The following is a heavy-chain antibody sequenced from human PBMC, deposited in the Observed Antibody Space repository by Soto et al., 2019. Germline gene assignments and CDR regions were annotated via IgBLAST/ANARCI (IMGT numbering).Heavy chain of an antibody. J-gene: IGHJ4*02. V-gene: IGHV3-53*01. Sequence: EVQLVESGGGLIQPGGSLRLSCAVSGFSVSSHYMTWIRQAPGKGLEWVSVIYSGGNTDYTDSVKGRFTISRDSSKNTIYLQMKSLRAEDTAVYYCARQGVAGLWGQGTLVTVSS. CDR3: ARQGVAGL. D-gene: IGHD6-19*01. CDR1: GFSVSSHY. CDR2: IYSGGNT.